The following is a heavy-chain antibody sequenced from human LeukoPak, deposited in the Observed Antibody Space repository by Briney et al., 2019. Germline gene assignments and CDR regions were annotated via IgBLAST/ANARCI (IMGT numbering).Heavy chain of an antibody. J-gene: IGHJ4*01. D-gene: IGHD2-2*01. CDR3: ARDYCSSTSCYDY. CDR2: IWYDGSNK. V-gene: IGHV3-33*01. CDR1: GFTFNDYG. Sequence: GGSLRLSCAASGFTFNDYGLHWVRQAPGKGLEWVAVIWYDGSNKYYADSVKGRFTISRDNSKNTVYLQMNSLRAEDTALYYCARDYCSSTSCYDYWGQGAMVTVSS.